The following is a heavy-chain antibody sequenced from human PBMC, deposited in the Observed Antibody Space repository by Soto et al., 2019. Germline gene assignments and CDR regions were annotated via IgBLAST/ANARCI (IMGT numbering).Heavy chain of an antibody. D-gene: IGHD2-2*01. CDR2: IIPIPGIA. J-gene: IGHJ4*02. Sequence: SAEVCWEACRVRYSCYTSGSLRQAPGKGLEWMGRIIPIPGIAKYAKKFTGRVTITEDKSTSKDYIELRRLRSEETAVYYCATSNPAFDYWGKGTLVTVSS. CDR1: RVRYSCYT. CDR3: ATSNPAFDY. V-gene: IGHV1-69*02.